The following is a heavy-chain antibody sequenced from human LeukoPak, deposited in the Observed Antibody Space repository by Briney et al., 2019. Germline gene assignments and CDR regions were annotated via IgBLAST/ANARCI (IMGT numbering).Heavy chain of an antibody. V-gene: IGHV3-11*04. D-gene: IGHD3-16*02. J-gene: IGHJ4*02. CDR2: ISSSGSTI. CDR3: ARVTDMITFGGVIVISGVFDY. CDR1: GFTFSDYY. Sequence: PGGSLRLSCAASGFTFSDYYMSWIRQAPGKGLGWVSYISSSGSTIYYADSVKGRFTISRDNAKNSLYLQMNSLRAEDTAVYYCARVTDMITFGGVIVISGVFDYWAREPWSPSPQ.